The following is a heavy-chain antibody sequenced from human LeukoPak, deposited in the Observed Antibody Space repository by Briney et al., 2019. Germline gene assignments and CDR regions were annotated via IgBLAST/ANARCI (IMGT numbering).Heavy chain of an antibody. D-gene: IGHD3-3*01. Sequence: GGSLRLSCAASGFTFSKYSMNWVRQAPGKGLEWVSYISSNGSSVQYADSVKGRFTFSRDNAKSSLYLQMNSLRAKDTAVYYCARDGYDFWSGSIYYYFYMDVWGKGTTVTVSS. J-gene: IGHJ6*03. V-gene: IGHV3-48*01. CDR2: ISSNGSSV. CDR3: ARDGYDFWSGSIYYYFYMDV. CDR1: GFTFSKYS.